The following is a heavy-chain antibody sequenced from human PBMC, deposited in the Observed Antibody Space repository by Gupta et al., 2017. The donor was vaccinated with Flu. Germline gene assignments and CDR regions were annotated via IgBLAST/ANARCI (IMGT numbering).Heavy chain of an antibody. D-gene: IGHD2-15*01. J-gene: IGHJ4*02. CDR2: ITVSGENT. Sequence: EAPLLESVGGLVQPGKSLRLSCAAAGFPPSAYDMSWVRQAPGKGLEWVSAITVSGENTYDADSVRGRFTISKDTSQNTLYLQMSNLRADDTAVYYCAKRDNVVVVAGFDSWGQGTLVTVSS. CDR3: AKRDNVVVVAGFDS. V-gene: IGHV3-23*01. CDR1: GFPPSAYD.